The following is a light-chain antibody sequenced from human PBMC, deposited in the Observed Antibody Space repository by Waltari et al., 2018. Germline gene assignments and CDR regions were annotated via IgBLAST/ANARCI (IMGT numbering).Light chain of an antibody. CDR2: EDS. J-gene: IGLJ3*02. V-gene: IGLV3-27*01. CDR3: FSAADNNWV. Sequence: SYELTQPSSVSVSPGQTAKILCSGDILAKNYARWFQQKPGQAPLLLIYEDSERPSEIPGRFSGSSSGTTVTLTITGAHVDDEADYYCFSAADNNWVFGGGTKLTVL. CDR1: ILAKNY.